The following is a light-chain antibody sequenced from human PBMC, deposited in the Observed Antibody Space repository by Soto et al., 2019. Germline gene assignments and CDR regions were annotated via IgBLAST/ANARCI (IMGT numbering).Light chain of an antibody. V-gene: IGKV3-15*01. J-gene: IGKJ1*01. CDR3: QQYNNWPRT. CDR2: GAS. Sequence: EIVMTQSPATLSLSPGERATLSCRASQSVSSDLAWYHQKPGQAPRHLIYGASTRATGIPARFSGSGSGTEFTLSINSLQSEEFAVYYCQQYNNWPRTFGQGTKVEIK. CDR1: QSVSSD.